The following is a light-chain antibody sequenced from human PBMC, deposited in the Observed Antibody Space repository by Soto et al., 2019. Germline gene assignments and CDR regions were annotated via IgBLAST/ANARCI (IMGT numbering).Light chain of an antibody. Sequence: IQMIQSPSTLSASLGETVTISCRAGQSVSKWLAWYRQKPGQAPVLLIHSTSTLQLGVPSRLSGSGWGTEVTLTMSTLQLDDSATYYCQQYYSVSSFGQGTKLVIE. V-gene: IGKV1-5*01. J-gene: IGKJ2*03. CDR2: STS. CDR1: QSVSKW. CDR3: QQYYSVSS.